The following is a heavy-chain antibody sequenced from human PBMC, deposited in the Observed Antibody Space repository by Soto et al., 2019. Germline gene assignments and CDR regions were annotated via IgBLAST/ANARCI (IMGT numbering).Heavy chain of an antibody. CDR3: ARPASGGSRDAFDV. CDR1: GYKFTTFW. CDR2: IDPTDSFT. D-gene: IGHD2-15*01. Sequence: GESLKISCTASGYKFTTFWLNWVRQTPGKGLEWLGRIDPTDSFTNYSPPFEGHVTISVDRSISTAYLQWNSLQASDTAIYYCARPASGGSRDAFDVWGQGTTGTV. J-gene: IGHJ3*01. V-gene: IGHV5-10-1*01.